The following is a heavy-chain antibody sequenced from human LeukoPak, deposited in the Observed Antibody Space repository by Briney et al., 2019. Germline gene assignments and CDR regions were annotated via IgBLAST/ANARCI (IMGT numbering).Heavy chain of an antibody. D-gene: IGHD3-10*01. V-gene: IGHV3-23*01. J-gene: IGHJ4*02. Sequence: PGGSLRLSCAASGFTFSTFAMIWVRQPPGKGLEWVSSIFPSGGEIHYADSVRGRFTISRDNSKSTLSLQMNSLRAEDTAVYYCARMQWFGRNFDYWGQGTLVTVSS. CDR3: ARMQWFGRNFDY. CDR2: IFPSGGEI. CDR1: GFTFSTFA.